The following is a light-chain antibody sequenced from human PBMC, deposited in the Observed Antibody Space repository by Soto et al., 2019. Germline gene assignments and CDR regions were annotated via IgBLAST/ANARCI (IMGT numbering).Light chain of an antibody. V-gene: IGLV2-14*01. CDR1: SXDVGAYNH. CDR2: EVT. J-gene: IGLJ1*01. Sequence: QSALTQPASVSGSPGQSTTVSCTGTSXDVGAYNHVSWYQQHPGKAPKLIISEVTNRPSGVSNRFSGSKSGNTASLTISGLQTEDEADYYCTSYTTIRTYVLGSGTKVTVL. CDR3: TSYTTIRTYV.